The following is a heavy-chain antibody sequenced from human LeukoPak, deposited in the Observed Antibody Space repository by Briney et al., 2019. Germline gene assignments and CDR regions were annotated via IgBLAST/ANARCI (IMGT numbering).Heavy chain of an antibody. CDR2: IYSGGST. CDR3: ARDLRNSPAFDY. CDR1: GFTVSSNY. J-gene: IGHJ4*02. Sequence: PGGSLRLFCAASGFTVSSNYMSWVRQAPGKGLEWVSVIYSGGSTYYADSVKGRFTISRDNSKNTLYLQMNSLRAEDTAVYYCARDLRNSPAFDYWGQGTLVTVSS. V-gene: IGHV3-66*01. D-gene: IGHD2-2*01.